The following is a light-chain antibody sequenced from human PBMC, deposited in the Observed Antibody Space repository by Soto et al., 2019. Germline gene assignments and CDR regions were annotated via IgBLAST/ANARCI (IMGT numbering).Light chain of an antibody. J-gene: IGKJ5*01. CDR1: QSVSSN. Sequence: IVMSKSQTTLSVSPGERATLSCRASQSVSSNLPWYQQKPGQAPKLLIYGASTRATGIPARFSGSGSGTEFTLTISSLQSEDFATYYCQHLNSYPNTFGQGTRLEIK. CDR3: QHLNSYPNT. CDR2: GAS. V-gene: IGKV3-15*01.